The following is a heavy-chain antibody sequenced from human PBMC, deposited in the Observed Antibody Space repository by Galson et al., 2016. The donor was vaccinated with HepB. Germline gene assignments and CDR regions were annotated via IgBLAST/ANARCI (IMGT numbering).Heavy chain of an antibody. J-gene: IGHJ4*02. V-gene: IGHV3-30*04. CDR2: ISYGSTDR. CDR1: GFTSSDYA. CDR3: AKDKDGYNVFDN. D-gene: IGHD5-24*01. Sequence: SLRLSCAASGFTSSDYAIHWVRQAPGKGLEWVAVISYGSTDRYYADSVKGRFTISRDNSKNTLYLQMNSLRVEDTAVYYCAKDKDGYNVFDNWGQGTLVTVSS.